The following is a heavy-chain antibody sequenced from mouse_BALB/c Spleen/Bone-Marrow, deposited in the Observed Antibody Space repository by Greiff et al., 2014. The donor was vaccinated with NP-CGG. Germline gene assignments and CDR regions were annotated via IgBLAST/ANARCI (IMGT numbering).Heavy chain of an antibody. J-gene: IGHJ2*01. V-gene: IGHV1-67*01. CDR3: ARRPYGSSYDFDY. D-gene: IGHD1-1*01. CDR2: ISTYSGNT. Sequence: QVQLKESGPELARPGVSVKISCKGSGYTFTDYAMHWVKQSHAKSLEWIGVISTYSGNTNYNQKFKGKATMTVDKSSSTAYMELARLTSEDSAIYYCARRPYGSSYDFDYWGQGTTLTVSS. CDR1: GYTFTDYA.